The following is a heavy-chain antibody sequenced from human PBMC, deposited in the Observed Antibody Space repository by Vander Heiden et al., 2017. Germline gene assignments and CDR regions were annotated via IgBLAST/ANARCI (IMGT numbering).Heavy chain of an antibody. D-gene: IGHD5-12*01. CDR3: ARESRATYWYFDL. CDR1: GFTLSNYW. J-gene: IGHJ2*01. V-gene: IGHV3-74*01. CDR2: IKSDGSST. Sequence: EVQLVESGGGLVQPGGSLRLSWAASGFTLSNYWMHWVRQAPGKGLVWVSRIKSDGSSTYYADSVKGRFTVSRDNAKNTLYMEMNSLRVEDTAVYYCARESRATYWYFDLWGRGTLVTVSS.